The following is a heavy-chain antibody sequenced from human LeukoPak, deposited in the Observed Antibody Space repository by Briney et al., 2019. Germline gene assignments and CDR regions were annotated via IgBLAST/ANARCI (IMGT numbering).Heavy chain of an antibody. CDR3: ARGPSITMVRGGQWYYYMDV. J-gene: IGHJ6*03. V-gene: IGHV1-46*01. CDR2: INPSGGST. Sequence: ALVRVSCKASGYTFTNYYIHWVRQAPGQGLECMGIINPSGGSTNYAQKFQGRVTMTRDTSTNTVYMELSSLRSEDTAVYYCARGPSITMVRGGQWYYYMDVWGKGTTVTISS. CDR1: GYTFTNYY. D-gene: IGHD3-10*01.